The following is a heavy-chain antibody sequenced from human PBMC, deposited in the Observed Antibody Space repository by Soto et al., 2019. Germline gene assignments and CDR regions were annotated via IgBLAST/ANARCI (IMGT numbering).Heavy chain of an antibody. Sequence: EVQLVESGGVVVQPGGSLRLSCAASGFTFDDFNMFLVRQPPGKGLEWVSFISWDGGRTDYAGSVKGRFTISRDNSKNSLYLQMNSLRTEDTAFYYCAKYLGSTTDSWGQGTLVTVSS. J-gene: IGHJ4*02. CDR1: GFTFDDFN. D-gene: IGHD4-17*01. CDR2: ISWDGGRT. V-gene: IGHV3-43*01. CDR3: AKYLGSTTDS.